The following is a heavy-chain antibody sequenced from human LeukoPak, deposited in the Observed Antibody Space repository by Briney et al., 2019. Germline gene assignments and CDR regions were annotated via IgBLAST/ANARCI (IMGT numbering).Heavy chain of an antibody. D-gene: IGHD3-9*01. CDR1: CGSISSISYY. CDR2: IYYSGST. CDR3: AEGRYFDWLDDAFDI. J-gene: IGHJ3*02. Sequence: SETLSLTCTVSCGSISSISYYWGWIRQPPGTGLLGIGSIYYSGSTYYNPSLKSRVTISVDTSKNQFSLKLSSVTAADTAVYYCAEGRYFDWLDDAFDIWGQGTMVTVSS. V-gene: IGHV4-39*01.